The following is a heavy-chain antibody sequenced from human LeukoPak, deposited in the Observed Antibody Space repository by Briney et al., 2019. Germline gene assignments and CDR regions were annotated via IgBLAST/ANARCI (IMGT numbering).Heavy chain of an antibody. J-gene: IGHJ4*02. CDR1: GFTFSSYG. Sequence: PGGSLRLSCAASGFTFSSYGMHWVRQAPGKGLEWLALIWYDGSNKYYGDSVKGRSTISRDNSKNTLYLQVNSLRAEDTAVYYCARAGLGAVGDYWGQGTLVTVSS. CDR3: ARAGLGAVGDY. V-gene: IGHV3-33*01. D-gene: IGHD6-13*01. CDR2: IWYDGSNK.